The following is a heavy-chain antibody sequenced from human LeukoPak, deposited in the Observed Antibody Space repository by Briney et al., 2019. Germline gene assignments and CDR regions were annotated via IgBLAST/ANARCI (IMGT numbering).Heavy chain of an antibody. D-gene: IGHD6-13*01. CDR2: IQFDGIKK. Sequence: GGSLRLSCAASGFTFSSSAMHWVRQAPGKGLEWVAYIQFDGIKKFYSDSVKGRFTISRDNSKNTLFLQVSSLTTEDTAVYYCAQKSTGTFDIWGQGTMVTVSP. CDR3: AQKSTGTFDI. J-gene: IGHJ3*02. V-gene: IGHV3-30*02. CDR1: GFTFSSSA.